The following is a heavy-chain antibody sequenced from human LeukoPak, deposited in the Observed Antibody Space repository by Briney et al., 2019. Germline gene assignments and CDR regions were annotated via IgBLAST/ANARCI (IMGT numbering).Heavy chain of an antibody. Sequence: GGSLRLSCAAYGFTFSAYWMHWVRQAPGKGLVWVSRINSDGFSITYADSVKGRFTISRDNAKNTLYLHMNSLRGEDTAVYYCARFYGGSAFDIWGQGTMVTVSS. J-gene: IGHJ3*02. D-gene: IGHD3-16*01. CDR2: INSDGFSI. V-gene: IGHV3-74*01. CDR1: GFTFSAYW. CDR3: ARFYGGSAFDI.